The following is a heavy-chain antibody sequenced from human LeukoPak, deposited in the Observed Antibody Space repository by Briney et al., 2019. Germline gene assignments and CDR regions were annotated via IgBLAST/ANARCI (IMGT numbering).Heavy chain of an antibody. Sequence: SETLSLTCTASGGSISSYYWSWIRQPPGKGLEWIGYIYYSGSTNYNPSLKSRVTISVDTSKNQFSLKLSPVTAADTAVYYCARGGGGYCSSTSCYVDWFDPWGQGTLVTVSS. V-gene: IGHV4-59*01. D-gene: IGHD2-2*01. CDR2: IYYSGST. CDR1: GGSISSYY. J-gene: IGHJ5*02. CDR3: ARGGGGYCSSTSCYVDWFDP.